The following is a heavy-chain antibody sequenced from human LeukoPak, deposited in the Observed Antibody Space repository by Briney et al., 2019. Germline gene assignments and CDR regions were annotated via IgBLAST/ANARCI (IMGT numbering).Heavy chain of an antibody. D-gene: IGHD1-26*01. CDR2: ISSSSSYI. CDR1: GFTFSSYS. Sequence: GGSLRLSCAASGFTFSSYSMNWGRQAPGKGLEWVSSISSSSSYIYYTASVKGRFTISSDNAKNSLSLQMNSLRAEDTAVYYCARGRNRGTGSYLYYFDYWGQGTLVTVSS. J-gene: IGHJ4*02. CDR3: ARGRNRGTGSYLYYFDY. V-gene: IGHV3-21*01.